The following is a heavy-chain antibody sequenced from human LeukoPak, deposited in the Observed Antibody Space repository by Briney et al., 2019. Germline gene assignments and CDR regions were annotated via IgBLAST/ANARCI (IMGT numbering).Heavy chain of an antibody. D-gene: IGHD5-24*01. V-gene: IGHV4-61*02. J-gene: IGHJ4*02. CDR1: GGSISSDSHY. Sequence: SQTLSLTCTVFGGSISSDSHYWGWIRQPAGKGLEWIGRMYSSGSPDYNPSLKSRVIISVDTSKNQFSPRLSSVTAADTAVYYCARGRDGWGFDYWGQGTLVTVSS. CDR3: ARGRDGWGFDY. CDR2: MYSSGSP.